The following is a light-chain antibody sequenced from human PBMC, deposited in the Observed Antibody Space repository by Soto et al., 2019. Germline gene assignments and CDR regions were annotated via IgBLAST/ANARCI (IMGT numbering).Light chain of an antibody. CDR1: QSVFSS. J-gene: IGKJ1*01. Sequence: ERVMTQSPATLSVSPGERATLSCRASQSVFSSLAWYQQKPGQAPRLLIYGAATRATGIPARFSGSGSGTEFTLTISSLQSEDFAVYYCQQYHNWPAFGQGTKVDI. CDR3: QQYHNWPA. V-gene: IGKV3-15*01. CDR2: GAA.